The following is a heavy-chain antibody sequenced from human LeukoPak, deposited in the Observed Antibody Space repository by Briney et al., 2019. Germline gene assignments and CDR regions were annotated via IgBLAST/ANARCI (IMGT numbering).Heavy chain of an antibody. CDR2: ISYDGSNK. V-gene: IGHV3-30*18. CDR1: EFTFSSYG. J-gene: IGHJ4*02. D-gene: IGHD6-13*01. CDR3: AKGGVRGTAAAYFDY. Sequence: GRSLRLSCAASEFTFSSYGMHWVRQAPGKWLEWVAVISYDGSNKYYADSVKGRFSISRDNSKNTLYLQMNSLRAEDTAVYYCAKGGVRGTAAAYFDYWGQGTLVTVSS.